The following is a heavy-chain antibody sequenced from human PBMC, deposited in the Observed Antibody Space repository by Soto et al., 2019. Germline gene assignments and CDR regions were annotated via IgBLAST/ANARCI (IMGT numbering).Heavy chain of an antibody. Sequence: QLQLQESGPGLVKPSETLSLTCTVSGGSISSSSYYWGWIRQPPGKGLEWIGSIYYSGSTYYNPSLKSRVPISEDTSKNQFPLKLSSVTAADTAVYYCAAPELVPAALYYYGMDVWGQGTTVTVSS. CDR2: IYYSGST. CDR1: GGSISSSSYY. CDR3: AAPELVPAALYYYGMDV. D-gene: IGHD2-2*01. V-gene: IGHV4-39*01. J-gene: IGHJ6*02.